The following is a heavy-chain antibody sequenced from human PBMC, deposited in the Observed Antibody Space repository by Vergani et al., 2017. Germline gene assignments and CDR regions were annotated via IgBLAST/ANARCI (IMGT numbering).Heavy chain of an antibody. CDR1: GFTFSSYA. CDR3: ARDRGSTVTPWPYFDY. J-gene: IGHJ4*02. V-gene: IGHV3-7*01. D-gene: IGHD4-17*01. CDR2: IKQDGSEK. Sequence: VQLVESGGGVVQPGRSLRLSCAASGFTFSSYAMHWVRQAPGKGLEWVANIKQDGSEKYYVDSVKGRFTISRDNAKNSLYLQMNSLRAEDTAVYYCARDRGSTVTPWPYFDYWGQGTLVTVSS.